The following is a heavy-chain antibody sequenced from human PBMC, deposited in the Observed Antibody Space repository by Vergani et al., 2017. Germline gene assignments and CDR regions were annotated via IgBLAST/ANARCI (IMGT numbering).Heavy chain of an antibody. V-gene: IGHV3-21*06. CDR2: IKFPPGEI. Sequence: EAYLVQSGGGLVTPGGSLRLSCAASGFNFPSFTMNWVRQAPGRGLEWISSIKFPPGEIFYADSVKGRFTISRENVKNVLFRQMENLRAADTGVYVCARDITASVKSPPHPDWFGPWGQGSLVTVSS. CDR3: ARDITASVKSPPHPDWFGP. D-gene: IGHD4-17*01. J-gene: IGHJ5*02. CDR1: GFNFPSFT.